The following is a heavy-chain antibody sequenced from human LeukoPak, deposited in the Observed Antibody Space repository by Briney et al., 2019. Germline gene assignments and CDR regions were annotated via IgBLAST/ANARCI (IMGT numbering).Heavy chain of an antibody. V-gene: IGHV3-7*01. J-gene: IGHJ4*02. D-gene: IGHD6-6*01. CDR1: GFRFSDYW. CDR3: ARIGYSSSSLDY. CDR2: IKQDGSQT. Sequence: GGSLRLSCAASGFRFSDYWMSWVRQAPGKGLEWVANIKQDGSQTYYVDSLKSRFTISRDNAKNSLYLQMNSLRAEDTAVYFCARIGYSSSSLDYWGQGTLVTVSS.